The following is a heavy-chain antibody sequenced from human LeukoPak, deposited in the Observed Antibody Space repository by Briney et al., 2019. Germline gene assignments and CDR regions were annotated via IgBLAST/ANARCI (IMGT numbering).Heavy chain of an antibody. CDR1: GFTFSSYT. J-gene: IGHJ4*02. CDR2: ITTGGPNT. CDR3: AKDGGLWVSAHWGDS. Sequence: GGSLRLSCTASGFTFSSYTMSWVRQAPGKGLKWVSTITTGGPNTYYADSVKGRFTVSRDDSKNALYLQMNSLRAEDTAVYYCAKDGGLWVSAHWGDSWGRGTLVTVSS. D-gene: IGHD7-27*01. V-gene: IGHV3-23*01.